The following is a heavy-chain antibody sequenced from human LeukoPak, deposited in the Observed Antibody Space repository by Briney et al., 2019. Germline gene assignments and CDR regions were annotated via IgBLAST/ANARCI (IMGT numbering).Heavy chain of an antibody. CDR1: GFTFSSYA. CDR2: ISGSGGST. D-gene: IGHD3-10*01. Sequence: GGSLRLSCAASGFTFSSYAMSWVRPARGKGLEWVSAISGSGGSTYYADSVKGRFNISRDNSKNTLYLQMNSLRAEDTAVYYCAKVLGYGSGSYLDYWGQGTLVTVSS. J-gene: IGHJ4*02. V-gene: IGHV3-23*01. CDR3: AKVLGYGSGSYLDY.